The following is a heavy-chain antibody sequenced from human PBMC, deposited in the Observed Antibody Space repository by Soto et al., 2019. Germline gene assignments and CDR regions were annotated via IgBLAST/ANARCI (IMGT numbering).Heavy chain of an antibody. CDR2: ISYDGSNK. Sequence: GGSLRLSCAASGFTFSSYDMHWVRQAPGKGLEWVAVISYDGSNKYYADSLKGRFTISRDNSKNTRYLQTNSLRAEDTAVYYCARVSGPCKWNPCNYYSGMDVWAQGTTVSVS. V-gene: IGHV3-30-3*01. CDR1: GFTFSSYD. D-gene: IGHD1-20*01. CDR3: ARVSGPCKWNPCNYYSGMDV. J-gene: IGHJ6*02.